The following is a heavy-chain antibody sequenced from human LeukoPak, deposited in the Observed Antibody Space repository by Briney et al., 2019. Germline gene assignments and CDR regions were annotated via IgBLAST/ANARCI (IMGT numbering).Heavy chain of an antibody. V-gene: IGHV4-59*01. Sequence: SKTLSLTCTVSGGSISSYYWSWIRQPPGKGLEWIGYIYYSGSTNYNPSLKSRVTISVDTSKNQFSLKLSSVTAADTAVYYCASYTTVTAADWYFDLWGRGTLVTVSS. CDR1: GGSISSYY. CDR2: IYYSGST. D-gene: IGHD4-17*01. J-gene: IGHJ2*01. CDR3: ASYTTVTAADWYFDL.